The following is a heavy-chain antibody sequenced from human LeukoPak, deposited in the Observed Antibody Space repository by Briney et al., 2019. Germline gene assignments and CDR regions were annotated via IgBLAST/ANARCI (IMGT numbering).Heavy chain of an antibody. J-gene: IGHJ4*02. V-gene: IGHV1-46*01. CDR1: GYTFTSYY. CDR3: ARDLRSLVYDSSGYYGSYYFDY. D-gene: IGHD3-22*01. CDR2: INPSGGST. Sequence: ASVKVSCKASGYTFTSYYMHWVRQAPGQGLEWMGIINPSGGSTSYAQKFQGRVTMTRDMSTSTVYMELSSLRSEDTAVYYCARDLRSLVYDSSGYYGSYYFDYWGQGTLVTVSS.